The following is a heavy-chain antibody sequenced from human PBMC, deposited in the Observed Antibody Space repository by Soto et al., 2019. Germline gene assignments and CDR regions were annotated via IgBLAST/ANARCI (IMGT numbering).Heavy chain of an antibody. CDR1: GYTFTSYG. Sequence: ASVKVSGKTSGYTFTSYGISWVRQAPGQGLGWREWISAYNGNTNYAQKLQGRVTMTTDTSTSTAYMELRSLRSDDTAVYYCAREGWSVAGRGKYYYYCGMDVWGQGTTVTVSS. V-gene: IGHV1-18*01. CDR2: ISAYNGNT. D-gene: IGHD6-19*01. J-gene: IGHJ6*02. CDR3: AREGWSVAGRGKYYYYCGMDV.